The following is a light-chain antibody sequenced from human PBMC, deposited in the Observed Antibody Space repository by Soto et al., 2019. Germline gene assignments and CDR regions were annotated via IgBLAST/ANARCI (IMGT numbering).Light chain of an antibody. J-gene: IGLJ3*02. CDR2: SDN. Sequence: QAVVTQPPSASGTPGQRVTISCSGSSSNVGTNHVNWYQQLPGTAPKLLIYSDNQRPSGVPDRFPGSKSGTSASLAISGLQSEDEADYYCATRDERLSGRVFGGGTQLTVL. CDR3: ATRDERLSGRV. V-gene: IGLV1-44*01. CDR1: SSNVGTNH.